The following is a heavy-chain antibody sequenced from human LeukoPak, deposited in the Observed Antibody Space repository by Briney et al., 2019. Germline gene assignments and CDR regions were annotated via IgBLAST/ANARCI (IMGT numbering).Heavy chain of an antibody. CDR3: ARCQDRHASYYGMDV. J-gene: IGHJ6*02. CDR1: GFTFDDYG. Sequence: GGSLRLSCAASGFTFDDYGMSWVRQAPGKRLEWVSGINWNGGSTGYADSVKGRLTISRDNAKNSLYLQMNSLRAEDTALYHCARCQDRHASYYGMDVWGQGTTVTVSS. D-gene: IGHD2-15*01. V-gene: IGHV3-20*01. CDR2: INWNGGST.